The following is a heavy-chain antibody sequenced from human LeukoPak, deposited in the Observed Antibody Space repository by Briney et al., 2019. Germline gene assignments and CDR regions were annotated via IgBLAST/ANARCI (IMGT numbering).Heavy chain of an antibody. D-gene: IGHD3-9*01. CDR3: AKDPDILTGYGDY. J-gene: IGHJ4*02. V-gene: IGHV3-23*01. CDR1: GFTFSSYG. CDR2: ISGSGGST. Sequence: GGSLRLSCAASGFTFSSYGMSWVRQAPGKGLEWVSAISGSGGSTYCADSVKGRFTISRDNSKNTLYLQMNSLRAEDTAVYYCAKDPDILTGYGDYWGQGTLVTVSS.